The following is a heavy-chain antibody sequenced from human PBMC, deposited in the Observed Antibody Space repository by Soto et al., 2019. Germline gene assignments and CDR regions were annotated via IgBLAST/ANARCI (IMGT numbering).Heavy chain of an antibody. CDR3: VSARGYGPASVPHS. CDR2: ISYDGGLQ. Sequence: QAHLVESGGGVVQPGRSLRLSCAASGFTFTSYGMHWVRQAPGTRLVWVAVISYDGGLQHYADSVKGRFTISRDNSKNMVLLQMNGLRAEDTAVYYCVSARGYGPASVPHSWGQGTLVSVSS. D-gene: IGHD5-18*01. J-gene: IGHJ4*02. CDR1: GFTFTSYG. V-gene: IGHV3-30*03.